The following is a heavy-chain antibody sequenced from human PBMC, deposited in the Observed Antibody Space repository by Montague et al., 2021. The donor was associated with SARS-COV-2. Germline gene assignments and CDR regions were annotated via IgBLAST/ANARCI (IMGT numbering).Heavy chain of an antibody. CDR1: GFSLSTSGFS. J-gene: IGHJ3*01. CDR3: ARRNGFGDNAFDV. Sequence: PALVKPTQTLTLTCTFSGFSLSTSGFSVNWIRQPPGKALEWLALXYWNNDKYFNTSLKTRLTISKDTSKNQVVLTVTDMDPVDTATYYCARRNGFGDNAFDVWGQGTVVTVSS. CDR2: XYWNNDK. D-gene: IGHD3-10*01. V-gene: IGHV2-70*01.